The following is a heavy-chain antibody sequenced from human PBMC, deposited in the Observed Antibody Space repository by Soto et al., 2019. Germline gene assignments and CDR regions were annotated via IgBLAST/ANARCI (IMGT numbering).Heavy chain of an antibody. CDR1: GFTFSSYS. CDR3: ARDSNYYSNYASDYYYGMDV. V-gene: IGHV3-48*02. Sequence: EVQLVESGGGLVQPGGSLRLSCAASGFTFSSYSMNWVRQAPGKGLEWVSYISSSSSTIYYADSVKGRFTISRDNAKNSLYLQMNSLRDEDTAVYYCARDSNYYSNYASDYYYGMDVWGQGTTVTVSS. D-gene: IGHD4-4*01. CDR2: ISSSSSTI. J-gene: IGHJ6*02.